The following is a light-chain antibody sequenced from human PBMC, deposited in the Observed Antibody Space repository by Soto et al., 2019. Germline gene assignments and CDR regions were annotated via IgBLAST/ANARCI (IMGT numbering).Light chain of an antibody. J-gene: IGLJ2*01. CDR2: EVS. Sequence: QSVLTQPASVSGSPGQSITISCTGTSSDVGAYNFVSWYQHHPGRAPKLIIFEVSHPPSGVSDRFSASKSGNTASLTISGLQTEDEADYYCTSYTRTRNLLFGGGTKLTVL. CDR3: TSYTRTRNLL. CDR1: SSDVGAYNF. V-gene: IGLV2-14*01.